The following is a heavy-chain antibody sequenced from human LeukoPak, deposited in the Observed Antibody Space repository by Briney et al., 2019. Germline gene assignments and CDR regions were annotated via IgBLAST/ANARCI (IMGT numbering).Heavy chain of an antibody. CDR2: ISTYNDNT. J-gene: IGHJ4*02. D-gene: IGHD5-12*01. Sequence: GASVKVSCKTSNYTFTNYGITWVRQAPGQGPEWLGWISTYNDNTYYAQKFQGRVTMTTDTSTSTAYMELRSLRSDDTAVYYCARGLVATSLDYWGQGTLVTVSS. CDR3: ARGLVATSLDY. V-gene: IGHV1-18*01. CDR1: NYTFTNYG.